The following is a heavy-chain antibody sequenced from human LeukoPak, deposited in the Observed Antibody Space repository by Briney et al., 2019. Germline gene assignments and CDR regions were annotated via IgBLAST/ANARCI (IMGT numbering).Heavy chain of an antibody. Sequence: ASVSVSSTASVYTFTAYYMHWVRQAPGQGLEWMGWINPNSGGTIYAQKFQGRVTMTRDTSISTAYMELSSLRSDDTAVYYCARYYGDLHWYFDLWGRGTLVTVSS. J-gene: IGHJ2*01. CDR2: INPNSGGT. CDR3: ARYYGDLHWYFDL. CDR1: VYTFTAYY. V-gene: IGHV1-2*02. D-gene: IGHD4-17*01.